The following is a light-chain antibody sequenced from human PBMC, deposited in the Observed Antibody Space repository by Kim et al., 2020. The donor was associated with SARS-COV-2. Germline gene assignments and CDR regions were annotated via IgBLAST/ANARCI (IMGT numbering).Light chain of an antibody. V-gene: IGKV3-20*01. J-gene: IGKJ4*01. CDR3: QYYGDSLT. CDR1: QSVGSSY. CDR2: GAS. Sequence: LAPGEGATLSCRASQSVGSSYLAWYQQKPGQAPRHLIYGASRRATGIPDMFSGSGSGTDFTLDISRLEPEDFAVYYCQYYGDSLTFGGGTKVDIK.